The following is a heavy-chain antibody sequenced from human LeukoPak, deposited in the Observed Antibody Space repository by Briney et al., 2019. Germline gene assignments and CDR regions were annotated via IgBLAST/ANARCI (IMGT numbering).Heavy chain of an antibody. CDR2: ISSSGSTI. CDR1: GFTFSDYY. Sequence: GGSLRLSCAASGFTFSDYYMSWIRQAPGKGLEWVSYISSSGSTIYYADSVKGRFTISRDNAKNSLYLEMNSLRAEDTAVYYCARDYGDIVVVPAAIAFDIWGQGTMVTVSS. D-gene: IGHD2-2*01. J-gene: IGHJ3*02. V-gene: IGHV3-11*04. CDR3: ARDYGDIVVVPAAIAFDI.